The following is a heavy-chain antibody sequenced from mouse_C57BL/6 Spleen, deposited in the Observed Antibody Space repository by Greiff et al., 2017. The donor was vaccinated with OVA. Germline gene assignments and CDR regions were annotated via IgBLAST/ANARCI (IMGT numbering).Heavy chain of an antibody. CDR2: IYPGDGDT. J-gene: IGHJ1*03. CDR1: GYTFSSYW. D-gene: IGHD1-1*01. V-gene: IGHV1-82*01. CDR3: SRSSYYYGSSSLYFDV. Sequence: VQLQQSGPELVKPGASVKISCKASGYTFSSYWMNWVKQRPGKGLEWIGRIYPGDGDTKYNGKFKGKATLTADKSSSTAYMQLSSLTSEDSAVYFCSRSSYYYGSSSLYFDVWGTGTTVTVSS.